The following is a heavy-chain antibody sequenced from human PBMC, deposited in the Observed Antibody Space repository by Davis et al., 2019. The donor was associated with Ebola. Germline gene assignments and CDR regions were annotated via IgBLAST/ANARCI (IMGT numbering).Heavy chain of an antibody. J-gene: IGHJ4*02. CDR1: GYSIRSGYY. D-gene: IGHD1-26*01. CDR3: ATNLYSGSFLDY. V-gene: IGHV4-38-2*02. CDR2: IYYTGST. Sequence: SETLSLTCTVSGYSIRSGYYWAWIRQSPGKGLEWIGSIYYTGSTNYNPSLKSRVTISVDTSKNQFSLKLSSVTAADTAVYYCATNLYSGSFLDYWGQGTLVTVSS.